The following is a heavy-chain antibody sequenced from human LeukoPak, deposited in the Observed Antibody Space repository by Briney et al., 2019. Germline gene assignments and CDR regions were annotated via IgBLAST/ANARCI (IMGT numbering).Heavy chain of an antibody. D-gene: IGHD2-15*01. J-gene: IGHJ2*01. CDR1: GYTFTGYY. CDR2: INPNSGGT. Sequence: ASVKVSCKASGYTFTGYYMHWVRQAPGQGLEWMGWINPNSGGTNYAQKLQGRVTMTRDTSITTAYMELSRLSSDDTAVYYCARHPGKVANDWYFDLWGRGTLVTVSS. CDR3: ARHPGKVANDWYFDL. V-gene: IGHV1-2*02.